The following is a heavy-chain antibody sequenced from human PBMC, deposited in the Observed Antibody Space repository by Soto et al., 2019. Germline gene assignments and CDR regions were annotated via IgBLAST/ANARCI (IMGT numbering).Heavy chain of an antibody. Sequence: QAQLVQSGPEVKKPGASVKVSCKASGYTFSSYGITWVRQAPGQGLEWMGWISVYTSNTNYAQNLQGRVTMTIDTTTSTADMELRSLRSDDTAVYYCARVTYASGGYWWYFDRWGRGTLVTVSP. CDR3: ARVTYASGGYWWYFDR. J-gene: IGHJ2*01. V-gene: IGHV1-18*01. CDR2: ISVYTSNT. CDR1: GYTFSSYG. D-gene: IGHD3-22*01.